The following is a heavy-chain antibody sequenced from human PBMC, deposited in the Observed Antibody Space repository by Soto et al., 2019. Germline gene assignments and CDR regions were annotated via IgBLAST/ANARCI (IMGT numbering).Heavy chain of an antibody. D-gene: IGHD3-10*01. V-gene: IGHV2-26*01. CDR3: VRVTQYTGSVNYDY. CDR1: GFPLSNGKMG. J-gene: IGHJ4*02. CDR2: IFANDEK. Sequence: QVTLKESGPVLVKPTETLTLTCTVSGFPLSNGKMGVSWIRQPPGKALEWLAQIFANDEKSYSPSLKSRLTISKDTSKSQVVLTMTNLDPVDTATYYCVRVTQYTGSVNYDYWGQGTLVTVSS.